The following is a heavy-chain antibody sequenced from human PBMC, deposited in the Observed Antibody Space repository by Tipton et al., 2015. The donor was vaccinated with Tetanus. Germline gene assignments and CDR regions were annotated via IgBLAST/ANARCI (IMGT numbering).Heavy chain of an antibody. V-gene: IGHV4-59*01. J-gene: IGHJ4*02. CDR1: GGSISGSY. Sequence: VKPSETLSLTCTVSGGSISGSYWSWIRQPPGKGLEWIGYVYYNGNTHYNPALKSRVTISVDTSKNQFSLKLSSVTAADTAIYYCAREVPAAGHFDSWGQGTLVTVSS. CDR3: AREVPAAGHFDS. CDR2: VYYNGNT. D-gene: IGHD2-2*01.